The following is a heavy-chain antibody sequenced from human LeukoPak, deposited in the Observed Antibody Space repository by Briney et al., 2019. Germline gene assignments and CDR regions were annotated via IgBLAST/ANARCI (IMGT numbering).Heavy chain of an antibody. CDR2: IWYDGSNK. CDR3: ARGLSYYDILTGYYSGWFDP. V-gene: IGHV3-33*01. CDR1: GFTFSSYG. Sequence: GGSLRLSCAASGFTFSSYGMHWVRQAPGKGLEWVAVIWYDGSNKYYADSVKGRFTISRDNSKNTLYLQMNSLRAEDTAVYYCARGLSYYDILTGYYSGWFDPWGQGTLVTVSS. J-gene: IGHJ5*02. D-gene: IGHD3-9*01.